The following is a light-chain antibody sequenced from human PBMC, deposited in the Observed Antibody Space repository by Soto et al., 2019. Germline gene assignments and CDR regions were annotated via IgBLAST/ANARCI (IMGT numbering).Light chain of an antibody. CDR3: QPYNSDSRT. CDR2: KAS. V-gene: IGKV1-5*03. Sequence: DIQTTQSPSTLSASVGDRVTITCRASQSISTYLAWYRHKPGEAPKLLIYKASTLERGVPSRFSGSGSGTDFTLTISSLQPDDFATYYCQPYNSDSRTFGQGTKVDI. CDR1: QSISTY. J-gene: IGKJ1*01.